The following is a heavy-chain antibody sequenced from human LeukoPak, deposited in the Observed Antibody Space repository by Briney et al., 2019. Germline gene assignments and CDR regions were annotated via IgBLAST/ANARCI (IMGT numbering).Heavy chain of an antibody. CDR3: ARECLHYDFWSGYSGFLLDY. CDR2: ISAYNGNT. V-gene: IGHV1-18*01. CDR1: GYTFTSYG. Sequence: VASVTVSFKASGYTFTSYGISWVQQAPAQGLEWMGLISAYNGNTNYSQKLQGRVTMTTDTSTSTAYMELRSLRSDDTAVYYCARECLHYDFWSGYSGFLLDYWGQGTLVTVSS. D-gene: IGHD3-3*01. J-gene: IGHJ4*02.